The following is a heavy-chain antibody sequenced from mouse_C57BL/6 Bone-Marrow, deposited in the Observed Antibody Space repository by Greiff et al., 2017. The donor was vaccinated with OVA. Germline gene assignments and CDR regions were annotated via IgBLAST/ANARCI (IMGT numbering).Heavy chain of an antibody. CDR2: INPNNGGT. Sequence: EVQLQQSGPELVKPGASVKMSCKASGYTFTDYNMHWVKQSHGKSLEWIGYINPNNGGTSYNQKFKGKATLTVNKSSSTAYMALRSLTSEDSAVYYCAVYDCYYVWFAYWGQGTLVTVSA. J-gene: IGHJ3*01. CDR1: GYTFTDYN. CDR3: AVYDCYYVWFAY. D-gene: IGHD2-3*01. V-gene: IGHV1-22*01.